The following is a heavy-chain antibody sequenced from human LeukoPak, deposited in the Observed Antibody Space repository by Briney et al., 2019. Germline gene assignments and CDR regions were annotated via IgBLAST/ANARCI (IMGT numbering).Heavy chain of an antibody. D-gene: IGHD2-15*01. J-gene: IGHJ4*02. Sequence: GGSLRLSCEASGFTFSSYGMSWVRQAPGKGLEWVSAISGSGANTYYADSVKGRFTISRDNSKNTLYLQMNSLRAEDTAVYYCAKSWGGSGPRDYWGQGTLVTVSS. CDR3: AKSWGGSGPRDY. CDR2: ISGSGANT. CDR1: GFTFSSYG. V-gene: IGHV3-23*01.